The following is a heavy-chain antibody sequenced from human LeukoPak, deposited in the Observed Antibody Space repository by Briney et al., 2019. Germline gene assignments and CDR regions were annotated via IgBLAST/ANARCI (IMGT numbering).Heavy chain of an antibody. J-gene: IGHJ4*02. CDR2: IYWNDEK. CDR3: AHGVTDCLDS. CDR1: GFSLSTNRMS. V-gene: IGHV2-5*01. D-gene: IGHD1-20*01. Sequence: SGPTLVKPTQTLTLTCTFSGFSLSTNRMSVGWIRQPPVKALEWLALIYWNDEKRYSRSLKNRLTITKDTSKNQVVLTMTNMDPVDTATYYCAHGVTDCLDSWGQGTLVTVSS.